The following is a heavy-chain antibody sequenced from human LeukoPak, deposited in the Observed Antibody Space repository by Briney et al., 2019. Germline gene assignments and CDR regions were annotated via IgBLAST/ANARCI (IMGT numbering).Heavy chain of an antibody. D-gene: IGHD1-14*01. CDR2: ISYDGSNK. CDR1: GFTFSSYG. Sequence: PGGSLRLSCAASGFTFSSYGMHWVRQAPGKGLEWVAVISYDGSNKYYAGSVKGRFTISRDNTKNTLYLQMNSLRAEDTAVYYRARTLLHDYWGQGTLVTVSS. J-gene: IGHJ4*02. V-gene: IGHV3-30*03. CDR3: ARTLLHDY.